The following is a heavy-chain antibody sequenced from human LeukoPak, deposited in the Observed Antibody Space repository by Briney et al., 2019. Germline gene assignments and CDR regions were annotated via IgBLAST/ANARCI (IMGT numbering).Heavy chain of an antibody. V-gene: IGHV1-18*01. CDR2: ISAYNGNT. CDR1: GYTFTSYG. Sequence: ASVKVSCTASGYTFTSYGISWVRQAPGQGLEWMGWISAYNGNTNYAQKLQGRVTMTTDTSTSTAYMELRSLRSDDTAVYYCARSPASGYYDSSGPYTGGYFDYWGQGTLVTVSS. D-gene: IGHD3-22*01. J-gene: IGHJ4*02. CDR3: ARSPASGYYDSSGPYTGGYFDY.